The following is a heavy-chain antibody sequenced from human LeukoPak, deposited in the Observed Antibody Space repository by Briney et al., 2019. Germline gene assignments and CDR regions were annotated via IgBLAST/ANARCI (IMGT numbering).Heavy chain of an antibody. Sequence: GSSVKVSCKASGGTFTSYAISWVRQAPGQGLEWMGGIIPIFGTANYAQKFQGRVTITTDESTSTAYMELSSLRSEDTAVYYCARLQGDCYPEVCAFDIWGQGTMVPVSS. CDR3: ARLQGDCYPEVCAFDI. J-gene: IGHJ3*02. CDR2: IIPIFGTA. D-gene: IGHD2-21*02. V-gene: IGHV1-69*05. CDR1: GGTFTSYA.